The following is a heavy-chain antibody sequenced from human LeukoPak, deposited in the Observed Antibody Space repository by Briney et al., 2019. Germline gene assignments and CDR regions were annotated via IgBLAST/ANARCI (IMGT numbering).Heavy chain of an antibody. CDR1: GFIFTDYW. Sequence: GGSLRLSCAASGFIFTDYWMNWVRQAPGKGLEWVSAISGSGGSTYYADSVKGRFTISRDNSKNTLYLQMNSLRAEDTAVYYCAKVVGAPNYWGQGTLVTVSS. CDR2: ISGSGGST. V-gene: IGHV3-23*01. CDR3: AKVVGAPNY. D-gene: IGHD1-26*01. J-gene: IGHJ4*02.